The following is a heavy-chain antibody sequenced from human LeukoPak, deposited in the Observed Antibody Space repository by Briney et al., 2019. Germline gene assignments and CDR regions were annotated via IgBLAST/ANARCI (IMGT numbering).Heavy chain of an antibody. Sequence: GGSLRLSCAASGFTFHDYAMHWVRQAPGKGLEWVSGISWNSGSIGYADSVKGRFTISRDNAKNSLYLQMNSLRAEDTALYYCAKLAASGEAPFQHWGQGTLVTVSS. CDR3: AKLAASGEAPFQH. CDR1: GFTFHDYA. D-gene: IGHD6-13*01. J-gene: IGHJ1*01. CDR2: ISWNSGSI. V-gene: IGHV3-9*01.